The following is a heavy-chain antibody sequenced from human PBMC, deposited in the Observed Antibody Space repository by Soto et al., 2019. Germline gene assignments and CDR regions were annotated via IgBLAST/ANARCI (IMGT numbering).Heavy chain of an antibody. J-gene: IGHJ6*02. CDR3: AREKTSYGMDV. CDR1: GYTFTSYD. V-gene: IGHV1-8*01. CDR2: MNPNRGNT. Sequence: QVQLVQSGAEVKKPGASVKVSCKASGYTFTSYDINWVRQATGQGLEWMGWMNPNRGNTGYAQKFQGRLTMTRNTSISTAYMEPSSLRSEATAVYYCAREKTSYGMDVWGQGTTVTVSS.